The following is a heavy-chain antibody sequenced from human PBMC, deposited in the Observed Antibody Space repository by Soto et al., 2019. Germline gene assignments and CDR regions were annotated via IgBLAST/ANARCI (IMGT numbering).Heavy chain of an antibody. CDR2: ISWNSGSI. V-gene: IGHV3-9*01. CDR3: AKDMSWGPTPSHDAFDI. CDR1: GFTFDDYA. J-gene: IGHJ3*02. D-gene: IGHD7-27*01. Sequence: EVQLVESGGGLVQPGRSLRLSCAASGFTFDDYAMHWVRQAPGKGLEWVSGISWNSGSIGYADSVKGRFTISRDNAKNSLYLQMNSLRAEDTALCYCAKDMSWGPTPSHDAFDIWGQGTMVTVSS.